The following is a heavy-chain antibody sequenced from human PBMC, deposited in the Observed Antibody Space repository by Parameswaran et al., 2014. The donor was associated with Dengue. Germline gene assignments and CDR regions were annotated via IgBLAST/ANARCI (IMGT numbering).Heavy chain of an antibody. CDR3: ARDLFFDSGSGGGWYRERYYGMDV. CDR2: ISSSSSYI. D-gene: IGHD6-19*01. V-gene: IGHV3-21*01. Sequence: KWIRQPPGKGLEWVSSISSSSSYIYYADSVKGRFTISRDNAKNSLYLQMNSLRAEDTAVYYCARDLFFDSGSGGGWYRERYYGMDVWGQGTTVTVSS. J-gene: IGHJ6*02.